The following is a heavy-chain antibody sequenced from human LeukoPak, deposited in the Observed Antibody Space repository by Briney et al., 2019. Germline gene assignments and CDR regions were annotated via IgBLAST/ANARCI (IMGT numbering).Heavy chain of an antibody. Sequence: GGSLRLSCAASGFTFSSYWMSWVRQAPGKGLDSTANIKQDGSEKYYVDSVKGRFTISRDNAKNSLYLQMNSLRAEDTAVYYCARLEYSSSWYGGELDYWGQGTLVTVSS. CDR2: IKQDGSEK. V-gene: IGHV3-7*01. D-gene: IGHD6-13*01. J-gene: IGHJ4*02. CDR1: GFTFSSYW. CDR3: ARLEYSSSWYGGELDY.